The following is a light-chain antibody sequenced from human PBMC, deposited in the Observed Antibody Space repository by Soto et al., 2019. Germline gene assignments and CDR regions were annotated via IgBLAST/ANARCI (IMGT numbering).Light chain of an antibody. V-gene: IGKV1-5*03. CDR1: QSISSW. CDR3: QQYNSYPWT. Sequence: DIQMIQSPSTLSAPVGDRVTITCRASQSISSWLAWYQQKPGKAPKLLIYKASSLESGVPSRFSGSGSGTEFTLTISSLQPDDFATYYCQQYNSYPWTFGQGTKVDIK. CDR2: KAS. J-gene: IGKJ1*01.